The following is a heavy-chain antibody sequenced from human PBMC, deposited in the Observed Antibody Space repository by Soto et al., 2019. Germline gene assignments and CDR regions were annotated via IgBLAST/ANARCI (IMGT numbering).Heavy chain of an antibody. D-gene: IGHD2-21*01. V-gene: IGHV4-30-4*01. J-gene: IGHJ5*02. CDR3: ARAGIPPNWFDP. CDR2: IYYSGST. Sequence: PSETLSLTCTVSGGSISSGDYYWSWIRQPPGKGLEWIGYIYYSGSTYYNPSLKSRVTISVDTSKNQFSLKRSSVTAAATAVYYGARAGIPPNWFDPWGQGTLVTVSS. CDR1: GGSISSGDYY.